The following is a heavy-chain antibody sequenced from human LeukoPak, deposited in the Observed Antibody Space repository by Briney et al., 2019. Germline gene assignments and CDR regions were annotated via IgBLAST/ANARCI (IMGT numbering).Heavy chain of an antibody. J-gene: IGHJ4*02. CDR3: ARHWGSIAAHLSSFDY. Sequence: GSLRLSCAASGFTFSSYSMNWVRQAPGKGLEWIGSIYYSGSTYYNPSVKSRVTISVDTSKNQFSLKLSSVTAADTAVYYCARHWGSIAAHLSSFDYWGQGTLVTVPS. V-gene: IGHV4-39*01. CDR2: IYYSGST. D-gene: IGHD6-6*01. CDR1: GFTFSSYSMN.